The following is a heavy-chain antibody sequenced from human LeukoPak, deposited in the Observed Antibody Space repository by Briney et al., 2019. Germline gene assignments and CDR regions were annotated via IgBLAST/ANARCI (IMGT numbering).Heavy chain of an antibody. V-gene: IGHV4-31*03. CDR3: ARGIMVRGVIEYNWFDP. D-gene: IGHD3-10*01. CDR2: IYYGGST. CDR1: GGSISSGGSY. J-gene: IGHJ5*02. Sequence: SETLSLTCTVSGGSISSGGSYWSWIRQHPGKGLEWIGYIYYGGSTYYNPSLKSRVTISVDTSKNQFSLKLSSVTAADTAVYYCARGIMVRGVIEYNWFDPWGQGTLVTVSS.